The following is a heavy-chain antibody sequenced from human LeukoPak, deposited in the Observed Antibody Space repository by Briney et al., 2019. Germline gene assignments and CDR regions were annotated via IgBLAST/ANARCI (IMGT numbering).Heavy chain of an antibody. V-gene: IGHV3-48*02. CDR3: ARDTRVGGTMDFDY. J-gene: IGHJ4*02. Sequence: GGSLRLSCAASGFTFSTHSMHWGRQAPGKWLEWVSYITSSRSAMLYADSVKGRFTISRDNAKNSLYMQMNSLRDEDTAVYYCARDTRVGGTMDFDYWGQGTLVTVSS. CDR1: GFTFSTHS. D-gene: IGHD1-26*01. CDR2: ITSSRSAM.